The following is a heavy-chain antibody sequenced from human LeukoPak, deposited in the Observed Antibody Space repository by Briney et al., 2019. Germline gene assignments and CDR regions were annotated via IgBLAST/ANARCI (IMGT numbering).Heavy chain of an antibody. J-gene: IGHJ6*03. CDR1: GYTFTSYY. Sequence: ASVKVSCKASGYTFTSYYMHWVRQAPGQGLEWMGWISAYNGNTNYAQKLQGRVTMTTDTSTSTAYMELRSLRSDDTAVYYCARGMEPYYYMDVWGKGTTVTVSS. CDR3: ARGMEPYYYMDV. CDR2: ISAYNGNT. D-gene: IGHD1-26*01. V-gene: IGHV1-18*04.